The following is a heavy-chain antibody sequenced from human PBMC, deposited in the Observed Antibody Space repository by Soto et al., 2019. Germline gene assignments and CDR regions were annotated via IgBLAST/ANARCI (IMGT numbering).Heavy chain of an antibody. V-gene: IGHV1-69*06. D-gene: IGHD6-6*01. CDR2: IIPIFGTA. J-gene: IGHJ4*02. CDR3: AKHSYSSSKDRREFDY. Sequence: SVKVSCKASGGTFSSYAISWVRQAPGQGLEWMGGIIPIFGTANYAQKFQGRVTISADKSISTAYLQWSSLKASDTAMYYCAKHSYSSSKDRREFDYWGQGTLVTVSS. CDR1: GGTFSSYA.